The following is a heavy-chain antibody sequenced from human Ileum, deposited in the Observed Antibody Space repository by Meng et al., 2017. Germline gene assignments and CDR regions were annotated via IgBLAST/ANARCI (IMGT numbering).Heavy chain of an antibody. V-gene: IGHV4-59*08. Sequence: QVHLQESGPGLVKPSETLSLPCTVSGGSISSYYWSWIRRPPGKGLEWIGYIYYKGSTNYNPSLKSRLTMSVDTSKNQFSLKLSSVTAADTAVYYCARREYDSRGYYFDYWGQGTLVTVSS. CDR1: GGSISSYY. CDR3: ARREYDSRGYYFDY. J-gene: IGHJ4*02. CDR2: IYYKGST. D-gene: IGHD3-22*01.